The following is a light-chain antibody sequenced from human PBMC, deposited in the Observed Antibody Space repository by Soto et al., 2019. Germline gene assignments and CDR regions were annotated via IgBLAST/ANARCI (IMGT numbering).Light chain of an antibody. Sequence: EIVLTQSPATLSLSPGERATLSCRASQSVSDGLAWYQQKPGQAPRLLIFDASNRATGIPRRFSGSGSGTDFTLTISSLEPDDFATYYCQQRNFRPEVTFGGGTKVE. CDR2: DAS. CDR1: QSVSDG. J-gene: IGKJ4*02. V-gene: IGKV3-11*01. CDR3: QQRNFRPEVT.